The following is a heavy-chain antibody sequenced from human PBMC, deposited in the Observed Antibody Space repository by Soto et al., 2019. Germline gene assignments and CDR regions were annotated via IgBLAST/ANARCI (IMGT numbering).Heavy chain of an antibody. CDR2: ISSSSSYI. V-gene: IGHV3-21*01. CDR1: GFTFSSYS. J-gene: IGHJ6*03. Sequence: PGGSLRLSCAASGFTFSSYSMNWVRQAPGKGLEWVSSISSSSSYIYYADSVKGRFTTSRDNAKNSLYLQMNSLRAEDTAVYYCARVGTSPYYMDVWGKGTTVTVSS. CDR3: ARVGTSPYYMDV.